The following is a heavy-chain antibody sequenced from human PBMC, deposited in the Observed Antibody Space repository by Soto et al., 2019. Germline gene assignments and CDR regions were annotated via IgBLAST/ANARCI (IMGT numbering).Heavy chain of an antibody. Sequence: SETLSLTCTVSGGSVSSGSYYWSWIRQPPGKGLEWIGYIYYSGSTNYNPSLKSRVTISVDTSKNQFSLKLSSVTAADTAVYYCARDSSVPYYYGSGSYRPFDYWGQGTLVTVSS. CDR2: IYYSGST. CDR1: GGSVSSGSYY. V-gene: IGHV4-61*01. D-gene: IGHD3-10*01. J-gene: IGHJ4*02. CDR3: ARDSSVPYYYGSGSYRPFDY.